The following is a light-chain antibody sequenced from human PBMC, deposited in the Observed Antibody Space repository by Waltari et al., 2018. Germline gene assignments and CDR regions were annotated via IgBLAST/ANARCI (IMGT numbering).Light chain of an antibody. CDR3: QQLKSYPRT. J-gene: IGKJ2*02. CDR1: QGIITY. V-gene: IGKV1-9*01. Sequence: DIRLTQPPSFLSASVGDRVTFTCRASQGIITYLAWYQQKPWKAPKVLIYAASTLQSGVPSRFSGSGSGTEFTLTISSLQPEHFATYYCQQLKSYPRTFGQGTKLEIK. CDR2: AAS.